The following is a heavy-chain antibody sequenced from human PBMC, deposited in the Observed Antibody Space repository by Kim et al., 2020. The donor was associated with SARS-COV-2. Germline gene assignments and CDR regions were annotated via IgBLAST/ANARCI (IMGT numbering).Heavy chain of an antibody. V-gene: IGHV3-33*06. CDR3: ANGGSSSSWAHLY. J-gene: IGHJ4*02. Sequence: YVDYVKGRFTIPRDNSTHTLYLKMNSLRSEDTAVYYCANGGSSSSWAHLYWGQGTLVTVSS. D-gene: IGHD2-2*01.